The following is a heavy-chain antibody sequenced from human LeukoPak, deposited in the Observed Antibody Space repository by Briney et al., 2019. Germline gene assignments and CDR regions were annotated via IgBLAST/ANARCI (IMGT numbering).Heavy chain of an antibody. D-gene: IGHD3-3*01. CDR1: GGSISSSSYY. J-gene: IGHJ4*02. CDR3: ARLSGGGGTIFGVVGNRFGLDY. CDR2: IYYSGSA. V-gene: IGHV4-39*01. Sequence: SETLSLTCTVSGGSISSSSYYWGWIRQPPGKGLEWIGSIYYSGSAYYNPSLKSRVTISVDTSKNQFSLKLSSVTAADTAVYYCARLSGGGGTIFGVVGNRFGLDYWGQGTLVTVSS.